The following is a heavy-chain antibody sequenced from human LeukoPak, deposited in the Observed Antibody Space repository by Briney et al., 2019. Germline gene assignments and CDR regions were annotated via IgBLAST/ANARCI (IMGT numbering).Heavy chain of an antibody. D-gene: IGHD6-13*01. Sequence: PEGSLRLSCAASGFTFSSYGMSWVRQAPGKGLEWVSSISSSSSYIYYADSVKGRFTISRDNAKNSLYLQMNSLRAEDTAVYYCARGAAAALYTLFDYWGQGTLVTVSS. V-gene: IGHV3-21*01. CDR2: ISSSSSYI. J-gene: IGHJ4*02. CDR3: ARGAAAALYTLFDY. CDR1: GFTFSSYG.